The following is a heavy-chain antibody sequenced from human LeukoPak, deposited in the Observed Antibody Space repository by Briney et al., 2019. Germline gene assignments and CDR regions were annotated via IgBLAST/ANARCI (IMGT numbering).Heavy chain of an antibody. D-gene: IGHD6-19*01. J-gene: IGHJ3*01. Sequence: GGSLRLSCAASGFTFSNYAMSWVRQAPGKGLEWVSGISGSAGSTYYAASVKGRFSISRDNSKNTVYLQMNRLRAEDTAAYYCAKDLAYRSGWFLGAFDVWGQGTMVTVSS. CDR1: GFTFSNYA. CDR2: ISGSAGST. CDR3: AKDLAYRSGWFLGAFDV. V-gene: IGHV3-23*01.